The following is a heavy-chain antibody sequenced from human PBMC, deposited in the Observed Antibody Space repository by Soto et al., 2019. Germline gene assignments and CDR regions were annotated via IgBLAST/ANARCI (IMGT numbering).Heavy chain of an antibody. CDR3: ARDFRYSKYASRFDP. CDR2: ISSSSSTI. Sequence: GGSLRLSCAASGFTFSSYSMNWVRQAPGKGLEWVSYISSSSSTIYYADSVKGRFTISRDNAKNSLYLQMNSLRAEDTAVYYCARDFRYSKYASRFDPWGQGTLVNGSS. CDR1: GFTFSSYS. D-gene: IGHD4-4*01. V-gene: IGHV3-48*01. J-gene: IGHJ5*02.